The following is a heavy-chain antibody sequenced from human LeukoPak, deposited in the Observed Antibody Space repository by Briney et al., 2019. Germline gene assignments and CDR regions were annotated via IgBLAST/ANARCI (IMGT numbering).Heavy chain of an antibody. J-gene: IGHJ4*02. V-gene: IGHV3-23*01. Sequence: GGSLRLSCAASGSGFSFSSYAMSWVRQAPGKGLEWVSGISGSGDSTHYADSVKGRFTIPRDNSKNTLFLQMNSLRVEDTAVYYCARGYSNLAYWGQGTLVTVSS. CDR3: ARGYSNLAY. D-gene: IGHD5-18*01. CDR2: ISGSGDST. CDR1: GSGFSFSSYA.